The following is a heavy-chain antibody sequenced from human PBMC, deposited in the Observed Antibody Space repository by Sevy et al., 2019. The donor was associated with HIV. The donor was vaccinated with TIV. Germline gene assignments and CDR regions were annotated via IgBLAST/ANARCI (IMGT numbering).Heavy chain of an antibody. V-gene: IGHV3-11*04. J-gene: IGHJ6*02. CDR3: ASYYDFWSGYPPAQYYYGMDV. CDR2: ISSSSSTI. Sequence: GGSLRLSCAASGFTFSDYYMSWIRQAPGKGLEWVSYISSSSSTIYYADSVKGRFTISRDNAKNSLYLQMNSLRAEDTAVYYCASYYDFWSGYPPAQYYYGMDVWGQGTTVTVSS. CDR1: GFTFSDYY. D-gene: IGHD3-3*01.